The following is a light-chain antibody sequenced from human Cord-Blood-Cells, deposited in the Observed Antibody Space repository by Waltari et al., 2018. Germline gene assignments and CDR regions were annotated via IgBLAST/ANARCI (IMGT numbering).Light chain of an antibody. CDR2: EGS. CDR3: CSYAGSSTLV. Sequence: QSALTQPASVSGSPGQSITLPCTGTSSDVGSSNLVSWYQQHPGKAPKLIIYEGSKRPSGVSNRFSGSKSGNTASLTISGLQAEDEADYYCCSYAGSSTLVFGGGTKLTVL. CDR1: SSDVGSSNL. J-gene: IGLJ2*01. V-gene: IGLV2-23*01.